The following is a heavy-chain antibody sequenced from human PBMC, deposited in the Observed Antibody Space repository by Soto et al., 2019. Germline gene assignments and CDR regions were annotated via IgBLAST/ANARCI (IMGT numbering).Heavy chain of an antibody. D-gene: IGHD5-18*01. V-gene: IGHV4-39*01. CDR1: GGSISSSSYY. J-gene: IGHJ6*02. CDR3: ACIFYAGYGYGVYYYGMDV. CDR2: IYYSGST. Sequence: SETLSLTCTVSGGSISSSSYYWGWIRQPPGKGLEWIGSIYYSGSTYYNPSLKSRVTISVDPSKKQFSLKLRSVTAAERAVYYFACIFYAGYGYGVYYYGMDVWGQGTRVTASS.